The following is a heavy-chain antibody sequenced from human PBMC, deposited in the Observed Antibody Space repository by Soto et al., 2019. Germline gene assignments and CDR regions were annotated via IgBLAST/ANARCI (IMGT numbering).Heavy chain of an antibody. CDR1: GFTFNNYA. J-gene: IGHJ4*02. Sequence: EVQLLESGGGLVQPGGSLRLSCAASGFTFNNYAMSWVRQAPGKGLEWVSAISGGGDTTSYAASVKGRFTVSRDGSKNTLYLQMNSLRAEDTAVYYCAKGRGGSGSLTPRVDFWGQGTLVTVSS. D-gene: IGHD3-10*01. V-gene: IGHV3-23*01. CDR3: AKGRGGSGSLTPRVDF. CDR2: ISGGGDTT.